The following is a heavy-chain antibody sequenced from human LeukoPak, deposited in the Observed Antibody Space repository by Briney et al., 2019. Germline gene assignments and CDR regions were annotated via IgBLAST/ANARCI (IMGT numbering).Heavy chain of an antibody. CDR1: GFTFSSYG. J-gene: IGHJ6*02. V-gene: IGHV3-30*03. CDR3: GRYYDSSGYRYYYGMDV. CDR2: ISYDGSNK. Sequence: GGSLRLSCAASGFTFSSYGMHWVRQAPGKGLEWVAVISYDGSNKYYADSVKGRFTISRDNSKNTLYLQMNSLRAEDTAVYYCGRYYDSSGYRYYYGMDVWGQGTLVTVSS. D-gene: IGHD3-22*01.